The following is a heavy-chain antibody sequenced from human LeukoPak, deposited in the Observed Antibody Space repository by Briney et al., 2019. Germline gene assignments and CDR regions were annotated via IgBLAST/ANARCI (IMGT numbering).Heavy chain of an antibody. Sequence: SSETLSLTCAVYVGSFSGYYWSWVRQPPGKGLEWIGEINHSGNTNYNPSLKSRVTISVDTSKNQFSLRLSSVTAADTAMYYCARHKGGSAPYHDAFDIWGQGTMVTVSS. J-gene: IGHJ3*02. V-gene: IGHV4-34*01. CDR1: VGSFSGYY. CDR2: INHSGNT. D-gene: IGHD2-2*01. CDR3: ARHKGGSAPYHDAFDI.